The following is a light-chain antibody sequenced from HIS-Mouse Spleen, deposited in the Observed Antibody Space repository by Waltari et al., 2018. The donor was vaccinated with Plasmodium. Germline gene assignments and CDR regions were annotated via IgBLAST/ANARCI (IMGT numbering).Light chain of an antibody. CDR1: ALPKKY. J-gene: IGLJ3*02. Sequence: SYELTQPPSVSVSPGQTARITCSGDALPKKYAYWYQQKSGQAPVLVIYEASKRPSGIPERVSGSSSGTMDTLTISGAQVEDEADYYCYATDSSGNHRVFGGGTKLTVL. V-gene: IGLV3-10*01. CDR3: YATDSSGNHRV. CDR2: EAS.